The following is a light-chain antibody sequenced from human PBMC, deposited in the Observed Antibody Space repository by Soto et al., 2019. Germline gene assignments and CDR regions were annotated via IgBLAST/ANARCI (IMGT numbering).Light chain of an antibody. CDR1: SSNIGKNT. Sequence: VTISCSGSSSNIGKNTVNWYQQLPGTAPQLLIFRNNQRPSGVPDRFSGSKSGTSASLTISGLQSDDEADYYCAAWDDGLIGSVAFGGGTKVTVL. CDR2: RNN. J-gene: IGLJ2*01. V-gene: IGLV1-44*01. CDR3: AAWDDGLIGSVA.